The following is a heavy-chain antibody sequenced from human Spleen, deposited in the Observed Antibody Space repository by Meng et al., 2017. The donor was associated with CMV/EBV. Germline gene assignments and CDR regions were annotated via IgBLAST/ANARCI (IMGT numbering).Heavy chain of an antibody. Sequence: SGFTFDDYGMTWVRQAPGKGLECVSGINWKGDTTGYADSVKGRFTISRDNAKNSLYLQMNSLRAEDTALYYCARDYGSGWSNGLDVWGQGTVVTVSS. J-gene: IGHJ6*02. CDR1: GFTFDDYG. CDR2: INWKGDTT. D-gene: IGHD6-19*01. CDR3: ARDYGSGWSNGLDV. V-gene: IGHV3-20*03.